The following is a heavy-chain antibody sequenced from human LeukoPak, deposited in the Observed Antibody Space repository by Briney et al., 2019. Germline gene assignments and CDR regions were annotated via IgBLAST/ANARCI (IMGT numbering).Heavy chain of an antibody. D-gene: IGHD2-15*01. CDR1: GFPLSSYS. Sequence: GGSLRLSCAASGFPLSSYSMNWVRQAPGEGLEWVSYISSSSSYIYYAASVKGRFTISRDNAKNSLYLQMNSLRAEDTAVYYCARDTCSGGSCYYYYGMDVWGQGTTVTVSS. CDR2: ISSSSSYI. V-gene: IGHV3-21*01. CDR3: ARDTCSGGSCYYYYGMDV. J-gene: IGHJ6*02.